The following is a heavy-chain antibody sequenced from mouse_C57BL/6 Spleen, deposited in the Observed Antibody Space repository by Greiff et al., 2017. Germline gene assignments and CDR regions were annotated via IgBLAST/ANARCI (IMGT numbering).Heavy chain of an antibody. J-gene: IGHJ4*01. CDR3: ARGRYYYGSSYGAMDY. D-gene: IGHD1-1*01. CDR1: GYTFTSYW. Sequence: QVQLQQPGTELVKPGASVKLSCKASGYTFTSYWMHWVKQRPGQGLEWIGNINPSNGGTNYNEKFKSKATLTVDKSSSTAYMQLSSLTSEDSAVYYCARGRYYYGSSYGAMDYWGQGTSVTVSS. CDR2: INPSNGGT. V-gene: IGHV1-53*01.